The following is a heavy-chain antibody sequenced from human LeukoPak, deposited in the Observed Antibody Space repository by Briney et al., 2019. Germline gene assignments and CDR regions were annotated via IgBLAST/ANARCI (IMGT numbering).Heavy chain of an antibody. J-gene: IGHJ4*02. V-gene: IGHV3-21*01. CDR3: ARDDGDGYNWYFDY. Sequence: SGGSLRLSCAASGFTFSSYGMSWVRQAPGKGLEWVSSISSSSSYIYYADSVKGRFTISRDNAKNSLYLQMNSLRAEDTAVYYCARDDGDGYNWYFDYWGQGTLVTVSS. D-gene: IGHD5-24*01. CDR1: GFTFSSYG. CDR2: ISSSSSYI.